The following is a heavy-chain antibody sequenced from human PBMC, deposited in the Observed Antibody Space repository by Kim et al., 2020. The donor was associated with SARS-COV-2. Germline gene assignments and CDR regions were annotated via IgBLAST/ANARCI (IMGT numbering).Heavy chain of an antibody. CDR3: ARRAGLGEQIDYYFDY. CDR1: GGSISSSSYY. Sequence: SETLSLTCTVSGGSISSSSYYWGWIRQPPGKGLKWIGSIYYSGSTYYNPSLKSRVTISVDTSKNQFSLKLSSVTAADTAVYYCARRAGLGEQIDYYFDYWGQGTLVTVSS. J-gene: IGHJ4*02. D-gene: IGHD3-16*01. V-gene: IGHV4-39*01. CDR2: IYYSGST.